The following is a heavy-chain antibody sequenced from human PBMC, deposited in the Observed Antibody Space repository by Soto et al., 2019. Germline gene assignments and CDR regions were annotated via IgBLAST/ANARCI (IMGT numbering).Heavy chain of an antibody. V-gene: IGHV3-74*01. Sequence: EVQLVESGGGLVQPGGSLRLSCEASGFTFSSYWMHWVRQAPGQGLVWLSRINFDGGTTNYADSVKGRFTISRDNSKNTVYLQMNSLRAEDTAVYDCGRGVANKYGGDVGGQGTTVTVSS. CDR1: GFTFSSYW. CDR3: GRGVANKYGGDV. CDR2: INFDGGTT. J-gene: IGHJ6*02.